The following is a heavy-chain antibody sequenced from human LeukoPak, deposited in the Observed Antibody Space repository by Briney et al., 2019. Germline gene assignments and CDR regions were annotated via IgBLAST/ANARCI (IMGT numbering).Heavy chain of an antibody. CDR2: IYSGGNT. CDR1: GFTVSSNY. CDR3: AKDKEMGWQWLVRSFEGYDY. Sequence: PGGSLRLSCAASGFTVSSNYMSWVRQAPGKGLEWVSVIYSGGNTYYADSVKGRFTISRDNSKNTLYLQMNSLRAEDTAVYYCAKDKEMGWQWLVRSFEGYDYWGQGTLVTVSS. D-gene: IGHD6-19*01. J-gene: IGHJ4*02. V-gene: IGHV3-66*02.